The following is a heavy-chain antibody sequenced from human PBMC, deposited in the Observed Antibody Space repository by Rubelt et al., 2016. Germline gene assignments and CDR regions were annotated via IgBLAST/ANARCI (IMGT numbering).Heavy chain of an antibody. Sequence: QVQLQQWGAGLLKPSETLSLTCAVYGGSFSGYYWSWIRQPPGKGLEWIGEINHSGSTNYNPSLKSRVTISVDTSKNQFSLKLSSVTAADTAVYFCARGRYGDYWGQGTLVTVSS. CDR1: GGSFSGYY. J-gene: IGHJ4*02. CDR2: INHSGST. CDR3: ARGRYGDY. D-gene: IGHD4-17*01. V-gene: IGHV4-34*01.